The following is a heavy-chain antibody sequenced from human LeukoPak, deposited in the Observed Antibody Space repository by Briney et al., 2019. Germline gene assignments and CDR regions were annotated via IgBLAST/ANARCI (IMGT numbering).Heavy chain of an antibody. V-gene: IGHV3-53*01. D-gene: IGHD7-27*01. J-gene: IGHJ5*02. CDR3: TRNWGSDNWFDP. CDR2: IYSGGST. CDR1: GFTVSSNY. Sequence: PGRSLRLSCAASGFTVSSNYMTWVRQAPGKGLEWVSVIYSGGSTYYADSVKGRSTISRDNSKNTLYLQMNSLRAEDTAVYYCTRNWGSDNWFDPWGQGTLVTVSS.